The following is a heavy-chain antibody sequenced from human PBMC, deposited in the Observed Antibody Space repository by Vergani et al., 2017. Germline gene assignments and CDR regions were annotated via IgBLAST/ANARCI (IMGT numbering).Heavy chain of an antibody. Sequence: QLQLQESGPGLVKPSETLSLTCTVSGGSISSYYWSWIRQPPGKGLEWIGYIYYSGSTNYNPSLKSRVTISLDTSKNQFSLKLNSVTAADTAVYYCARERMGGTVTAFDYWGQGTLVTVSS. V-gene: IGHV4-59*01. CDR1: GGSISSYY. J-gene: IGHJ4*02. CDR2: IYYSGST. D-gene: IGHD4-11*01. CDR3: ARERMGGTVTAFDY.